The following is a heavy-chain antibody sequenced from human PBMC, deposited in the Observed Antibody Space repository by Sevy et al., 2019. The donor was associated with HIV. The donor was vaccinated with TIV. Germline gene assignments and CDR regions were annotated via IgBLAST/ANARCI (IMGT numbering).Heavy chain of an antibody. V-gene: IGHV4-59*01. Sequence: SETLSLTCTVSGGSISSYYWSWIRQPPGKGLEWIGYIYYSGSTNYNPSLKSRVTISVDTSKNQFYLKLSSVTAADTAVYYCASSGYGLGYFDYWGQGTLVTVSS. CDR2: IYYSGST. J-gene: IGHJ4*02. D-gene: IGHD3-22*01. CDR3: ASSGYGLGYFDY. CDR1: GGSISSYY.